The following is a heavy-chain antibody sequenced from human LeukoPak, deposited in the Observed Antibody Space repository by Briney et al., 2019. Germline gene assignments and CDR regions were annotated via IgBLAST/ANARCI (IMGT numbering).Heavy chain of an antibody. V-gene: IGHV1-3*01. Sequence: GASVKVSCKASGYTFTSYAMHWVRQAPGQRLEWMGWINAGNGNTKYSQKFQGRVTITRDTSASTAYMELSSLRSEDTAVYYCASLSYCSSTSCYDYYYYGMGVWGQGTTVTVSS. CDR3: ASLSYCSSTSCYDYYYYGMGV. J-gene: IGHJ6*02. CDR1: GYTFTSYA. CDR2: INAGNGNT. D-gene: IGHD2-2*01.